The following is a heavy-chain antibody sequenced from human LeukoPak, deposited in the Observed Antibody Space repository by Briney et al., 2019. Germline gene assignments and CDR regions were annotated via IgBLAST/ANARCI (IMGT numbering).Heavy chain of an antibody. CDR3: ARLTYYDILTGYFAFDI. CDR2: IYHSGST. CDR1: GYSISRGYY. Sequence: PSETLSLTGAVPGYSISRGYYGGWIGRPPGKGREGMGIIYHSGSTYYNPSLKSRVTISVDTSKNQFSLKLSSVTAADTAVYYCARLTYYDILTGYFAFDIWGQGTMVTVSS. V-gene: IGHV4-38-2*01. D-gene: IGHD3-9*01. J-gene: IGHJ3*02.